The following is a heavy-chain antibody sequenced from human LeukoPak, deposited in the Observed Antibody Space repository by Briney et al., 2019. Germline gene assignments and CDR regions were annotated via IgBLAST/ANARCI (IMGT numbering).Heavy chain of an antibody. V-gene: IGHV4-34*01. CDR3: ARHAKYYYGSGSYYKPFDY. CDR2: INHSGST. Sequence: SETLSLTCAVYGGSFSGYYWSWIRQSPGKGLEWIGEINHSGSTNYNPSLKSRVTISVDTSKNQFSLKLSSVTAADTAVYYCARHAKYYYGSGSYYKPFDYWGQGTLVTVSS. CDR1: GGSFSGYY. D-gene: IGHD3-10*01. J-gene: IGHJ4*02.